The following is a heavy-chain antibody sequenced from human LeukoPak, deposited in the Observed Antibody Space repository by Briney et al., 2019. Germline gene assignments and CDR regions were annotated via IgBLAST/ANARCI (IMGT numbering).Heavy chain of an antibody. CDR1: GFTFSSYA. D-gene: IGHD6-6*01. Sequence: GGSLRLSCAASGFTFSSYAMSWVRQAPGKGLEWVSAISGSGGSTYYPDSVKGRFTISRDNSKNTLYLQMNSLRAEDTAVYYCAKGPAASIADNWFDPWGQGTLVTVSS. V-gene: IGHV3-23*01. J-gene: IGHJ5*02. CDR2: ISGSGGST. CDR3: AKGPAASIADNWFDP.